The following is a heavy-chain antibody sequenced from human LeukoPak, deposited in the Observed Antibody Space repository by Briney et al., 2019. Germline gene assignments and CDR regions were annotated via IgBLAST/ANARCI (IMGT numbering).Heavy chain of an antibody. J-gene: IGHJ4*02. CDR1: GGTFSSYA. CDR2: IIPIFGTA. V-gene: IGHV1-69*13. Sequence: ASVKVSCKASGGTFSSYAISWVRQAPGQGLEWMGGIIPIFGTANYAQKFQGRVTITADESTSTAYMELSSLRSEDTAVYYCARDLSPPTYYYDSSGPNLGYWGQGTLVTASS. CDR3: ARDLSPPTYYYDSSGPNLGY. D-gene: IGHD3-22*01.